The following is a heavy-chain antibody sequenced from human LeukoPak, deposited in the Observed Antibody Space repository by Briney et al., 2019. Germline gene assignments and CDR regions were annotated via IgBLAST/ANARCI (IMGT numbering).Heavy chain of an antibody. CDR2: INPNSGGT. CDR1: GYTFTGYY. D-gene: IGHD3-10*01. Sequence: GASVKVSCKASGYTFTGYYMHWVRQAPGQGLGWMGWINPNSGGTNYAQKFQGRVTMTRDTSISTAYMELSRLRSDDTAVYYCARAFVWFGESIPPEDAFDIWGQGTMVTVSS. J-gene: IGHJ3*02. V-gene: IGHV1-2*02. CDR3: ARAFVWFGESIPPEDAFDI.